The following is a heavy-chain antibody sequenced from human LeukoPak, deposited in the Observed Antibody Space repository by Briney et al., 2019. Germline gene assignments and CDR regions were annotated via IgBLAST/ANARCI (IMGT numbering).Heavy chain of an antibody. D-gene: IGHD2/OR15-2a*01. CDR2: TYRGGTT. CDR1: GFTVSSNY. J-gene: IGHJ4*02. CDR3: ARENRITSDGERLNFDQ. Sequence: GGSLRLSCAASGFTVSSNYINWVRQAPGKGLEWVSVTYRGGTTYYADSVKGRFIISRDNSKNTLYLQMNSLRAEDTAVYYCARENRITSDGERLNFDQWGQGTLVTVSS. V-gene: IGHV3-53*01.